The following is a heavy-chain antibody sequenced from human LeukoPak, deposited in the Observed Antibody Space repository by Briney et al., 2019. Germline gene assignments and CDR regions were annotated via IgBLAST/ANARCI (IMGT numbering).Heavy chain of an antibody. D-gene: IGHD2-2*01. CDR2: INPNSGGT. CDR1: GYTFTGYY. J-gene: IGHJ3*02. Sequence: ASVKVPCKASGYTFTGYYMHWVRQAPGQGLEWMGWINPNSGGTNYAQKFQGRVTMTRDTSISTAYMELSRLRSDDTAVYYCARGWGYCSSTSCHDAFDIWGQGTMVTVSS. CDR3: ARGWGYCSSTSCHDAFDI. V-gene: IGHV1-2*02.